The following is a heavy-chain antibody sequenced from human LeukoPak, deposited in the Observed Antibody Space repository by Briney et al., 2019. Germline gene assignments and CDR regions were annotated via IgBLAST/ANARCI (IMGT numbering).Heavy chain of an antibody. CDR1: GYTFTGYY. CDR2: INPNSGGT. CDR3: ARDRRYCSSTSCYGWFDP. J-gene: IGHJ5*02. D-gene: IGHD2-2*01. Sequence: ASVKVSCKASGYTFTGYYMHWVRQAPGQGLEWMGWINPNSGGTNYAQKFQSRVTMTRDTSISTAYMELSRLRSDDTAVYYCARDRRYCSSTSCYGWFDPWGQGTLVTVSS. V-gene: IGHV1-2*02.